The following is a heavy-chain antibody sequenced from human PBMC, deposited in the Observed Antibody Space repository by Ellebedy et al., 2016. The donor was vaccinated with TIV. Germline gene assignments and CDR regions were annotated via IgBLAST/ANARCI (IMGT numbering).Heavy chain of an antibody. CDR1: GLTFSSHA. CDR2: ITESGGNT. V-gene: IGHV3-23*01. J-gene: IGHJ3*01. CDR3: ARDPVGVGPAFDV. Sequence: GESLKISCAASGLTFSSHAMSWVRQAPGKGLEWVSSITESGGNTYYADSVKGRFTLSRDNSKNTLFLQMNSLRDEDTAIYFCARDPVGVGPAFDVWGQGTMVTVSS. D-gene: IGHD4-23*01.